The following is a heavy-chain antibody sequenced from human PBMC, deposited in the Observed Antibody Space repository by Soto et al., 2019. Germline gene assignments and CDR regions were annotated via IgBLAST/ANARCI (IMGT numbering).Heavy chain of an antibody. J-gene: IGHJ6*02. V-gene: IGHV1-69*01. CDR2: IIPISETT. Sequence: QVQLVQSGAEVKKPGSSVKVSCKASGGTFSSYAISWVRQAPGQGLEWMGGIIPISETTNNAQKFQGRVTVTAAESTTADYMELSSLRSEDTAVYYCARSQGSSTSLEIYYYYYYGMDVWGQGTRVTVSS. D-gene: IGHD2-2*01. CDR1: GGTFSSYA. CDR3: ARSQGSSTSLEIYYYYYYGMDV.